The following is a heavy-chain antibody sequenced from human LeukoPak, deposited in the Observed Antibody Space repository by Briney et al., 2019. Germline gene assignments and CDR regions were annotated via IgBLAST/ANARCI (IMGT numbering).Heavy chain of an antibody. D-gene: IGHD3-22*01. CDR3: ARRVYDSSGWAYYYGMDV. V-gene: IGHV1-69*04. CDR2: IIPILGIA. CDR1: GGTFSSYA. J-gene: IGHJ6*02. Sequence: SVKVSCKASGGTFSSYAISWVRQAPGQGLAWMGRIIPILGIANYAQKFQGRVTITADKSTSTAYMELSSLRSEDTAVYYCARRVYDSSGWAYYYGMDVWGQGTTVTVSS.